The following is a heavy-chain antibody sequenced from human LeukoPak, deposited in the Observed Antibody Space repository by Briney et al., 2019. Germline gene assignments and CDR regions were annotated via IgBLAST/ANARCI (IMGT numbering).Heavy chain of an antibody. CDR2: IKQDGSEK. Sequence: QSGGSLRLSCAASGFTFSSYGMHWVRQAPGKGLEWVANIKQDGSEKYYVDSVKGRFTISRDNAKNSLYLQMNSLRAEDTAVYYCARENTRWRWLLTVGFDYWGQGTLVTVSS. V-gene: IGHV3-7*01. CDR1: GFTFSSYG. CDR3: ARENTRWRWLLTVGFDY. J-gene: IGHJ4*02. D-gene: IGHD5-24*01.